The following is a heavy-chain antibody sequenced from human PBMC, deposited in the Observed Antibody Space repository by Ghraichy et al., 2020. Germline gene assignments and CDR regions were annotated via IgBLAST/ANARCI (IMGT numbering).Heavy chain of an antibody. J-gene: IGHJ4*02. CDR1: RAHFSTSV. CDR3: ARDDSGPESIDY. D-gene: IGHD3-22*01. Sequence: ASVKVSCKSGRAHFSTSVTHCLRLSPGQGEEWMGYINPDGSFADYAQRFQGRLVMTRDTSINTVYMELSSLRSDDTAVYYCARDDSGPESIDYWGRGTLVSVSS. CDR2: INPDGSFA. V-gene: IGHV1-2*02.